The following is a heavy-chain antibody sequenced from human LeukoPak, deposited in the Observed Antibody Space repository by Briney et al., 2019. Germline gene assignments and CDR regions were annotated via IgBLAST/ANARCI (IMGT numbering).Heavy chain of an antibody. D-gene: IGHD2-21*02. CDR1: GFTFSTYA. CDR3: ARAAGTANIYYYYGMDV. V-gene: IGHV3-30-3*01. J-gene: IGHJ6*02. CDR2: ISSDGSNK. Sequence: GRSLRLSCAASGFTFSTYAMHWVRQAPGKGLEWVAVISSDGSNKYYTDSVKGRFTMSRDSSKNTLFLQMNSLRAEDTAVYYCARAAGTANIYYYYGMDVWGQGTTVTVSS.